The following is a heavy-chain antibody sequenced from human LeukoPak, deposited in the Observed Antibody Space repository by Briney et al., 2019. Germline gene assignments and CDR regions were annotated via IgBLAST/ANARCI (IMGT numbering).Heavy chain of an antibody. D-gene: IGHD2-15*01. Sequence: GGSLRLSCAASGFTFSSYAMSWVRQAPGKGLEWVSAISGSGGSTYYADSVKGRFTISRDNSKNALYLQMNSLRAEDTAVYYCAALKVAAPFEYWGQGTLVTVSS. CDR1: GFTFSSYA. V-gene: IGHV3-23*01. CDR3: AALKVAAPFEY. CDR2: ISGSGGST. J-gene: IGHJ4*02.